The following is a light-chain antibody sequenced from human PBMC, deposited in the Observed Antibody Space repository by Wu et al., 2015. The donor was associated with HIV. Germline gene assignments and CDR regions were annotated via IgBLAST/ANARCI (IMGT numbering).Light chain of an antibody. V-gene: IGKV1-13*02. CDR1: QGVGSA. J-gene: IGKJ5*01. CDR2: DGP. CDR3: QQFNAYPLT. Sequence: AIHLTQSPSSLSASVGDTVTITCRASQGVGSALVWYQQQPGKAPKVLTFDGPGLESGVQPRFSGSGFGTDFTLTITSLQPEDSATYYCQQFNAYPLTFGQGTRLXIK.